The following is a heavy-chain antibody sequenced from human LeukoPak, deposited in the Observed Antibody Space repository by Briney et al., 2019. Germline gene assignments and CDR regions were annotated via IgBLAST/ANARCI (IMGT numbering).Heavy chain of an antibody. V-gene: IGHV1-69*01. CDR1: GGTFSSYA. CDR2: IIPIFGTA. D-gene: IGHD4-17*01. CDR3: AREEPYGDYVFDY. Sequence: SVKVSCKASGGTFSSYAISWVRQAPGQGLEWMGGIIPIFGTANYAQKFQGRVTITADESTSTAYMELRSLRSDDTAVYYCAREEPYGDYVFDYWGQGTLVTVSS. J-gene: IGHJ4*02.